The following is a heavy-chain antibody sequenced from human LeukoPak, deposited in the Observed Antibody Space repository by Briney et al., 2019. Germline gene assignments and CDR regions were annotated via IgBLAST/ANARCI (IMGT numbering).Heavy chain of an antibody. CDR2: IYHSGST. D-gene: IGHD2-2*02. Sequence: SETLSLTCAVSGYSISSGYYWGWIRQPPGKGLEWIGSIYHSGSTYYNPSLKSRVTISVDTSKNQFSLKLSSVTAADTAVYYCARQAYCSSTSCYTGSWFDPWGQGTLVTVSS. CDR3: ARQAYCSSTSCYTGSWFDP. J-gene: IGHJ5*02. V-gene: IGHV4-38-2*01. CDR1: GYSISSGYY.